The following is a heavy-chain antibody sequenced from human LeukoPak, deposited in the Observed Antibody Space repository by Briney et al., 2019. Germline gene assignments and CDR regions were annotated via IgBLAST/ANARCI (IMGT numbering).Heavy chain of an antibody. D-gene: IGHD3-16*01. Sequence: GGSLRLSCAASGFTFSSYSMNWVRQAPGKGLEWVSYISSSSSTIYYADSVKGRFTISRDNAKNSLYLQMNSLRAEDTAVYYCAGSWGSFTFDYWGQGTLVTVSS. J-gene: IGHJ4*02. CDR2: ISSSSSTI. V-gene: IGHV3-48*01. CDR1: GFTFSSYS. CDR3: AGSWGSFTFDY.